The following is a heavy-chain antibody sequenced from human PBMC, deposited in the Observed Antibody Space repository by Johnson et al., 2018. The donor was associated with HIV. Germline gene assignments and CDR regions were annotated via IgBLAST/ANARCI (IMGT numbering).Heavy chain of an antibody. CDR2: IRYDGSNK. CDR1: GFTFSSYA. D-gene: IGHD1-26*01. J-gene: IGHJ3*02. CDR3: TVHSGERTDHDAFDI. V-gene: IGHV3-33*08. Sequence: QVQLVESGGGVVQPGRSLRLSCAASGFTFSSYAMHWVRQAPGKGLEWVAFIRYDGSNKYYADSVKGRFTISRDNSKNTLYLQMNSLKTEDTAVYYCTVHSGERTDHDAFDIWGQGTMVTVSS.